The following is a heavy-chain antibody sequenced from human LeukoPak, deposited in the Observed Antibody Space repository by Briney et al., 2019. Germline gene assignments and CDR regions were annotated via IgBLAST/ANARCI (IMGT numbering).Heavy chain of an antibody. CDR2: IFHSGNS. J-gene: IGHJ3*01. CDR1: GYSMSSGYY. V-gene: IGHV4-38-2*02. Sequence: PSETLSLTCTVSGYSMSSGYYWGWIRQPPGKGLQWIGSIFHSGNSYYNPSLKSRVTISVDTSKNQFSLKVNSVTAADTAVYCCARVGYNWNLWFDFWGQGTTVTVSS. CDR3: ARVGYNWNLWFDF. D-gene: IGHD1-7*01.